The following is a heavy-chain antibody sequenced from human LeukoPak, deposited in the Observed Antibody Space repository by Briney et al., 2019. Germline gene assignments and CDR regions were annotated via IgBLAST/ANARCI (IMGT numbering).Heavy chain of an antibody. J-gene: IGHJ4*02. CDR3: ARIMAPRIAAAGIFDY. D-gene: IGHD6-13*01. V-gene: IGHV4-34*01. Sequence: SETLSLTCVVYGGSFSGYYWSWIRQPPGKGLEWIGEINHSGSTNYNPSLKSRVTISVDTSKNQFSLKLSSVTAADTAVYYCARIMAPRIAAAGIFDYWGQGTLVTVSS. CDR1: GGSFSGYY. CDR2: INHSGST.